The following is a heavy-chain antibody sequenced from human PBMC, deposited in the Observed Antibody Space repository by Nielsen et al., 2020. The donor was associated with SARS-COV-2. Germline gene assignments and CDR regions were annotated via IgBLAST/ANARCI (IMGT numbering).Heavy chain of an antibody. CDR2: ISGSGGST. D-gene: IGHD2-2*01. Sequence: GESLKISCAASGFTFSSYAMSWVRQAPGEGLEWVSAISGSGGSTYYADSVKGRFTISRDNSKNTLYLQMNSLRAEDTAVYYCAKDFCSSTSCPPWYYYYGMDVWGQGTTVTVSS. J-gene: IGHJ6*02. V-gene: IGHV3-23*01. CDR1: GFTFSSYA. CDR3: AKDFCSSTSCPPWYYYYGMDV.